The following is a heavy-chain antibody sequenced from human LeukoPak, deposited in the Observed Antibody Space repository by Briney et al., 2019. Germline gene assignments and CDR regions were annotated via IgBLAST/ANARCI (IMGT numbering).Heavy chain of an antibody. Sequence: GGSLRLSCATSGFTFRLYAMSWVRQAPGKGLEWVSGITKSGDGTHYADSVKGRFTISRDNSKGTLHLQMNSLRADDTAIYYCAKDSVYWGQGTLVTVSS. CDR1: GFTFRLYA. J-gene: IGHJ4*02. V-gene: IGHV3-23*01. CDR3: AKDSVY. CDR2: ITKSGDGT. D-gene: IGHD3-10*01.